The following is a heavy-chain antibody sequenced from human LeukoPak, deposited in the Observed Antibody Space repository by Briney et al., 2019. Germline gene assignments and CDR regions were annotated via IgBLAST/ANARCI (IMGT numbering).Heavy chain of an antibody. Sequence: SETLSLTCTVSGGSISSYYWSWIRQPPGKGLEWIGYIYYSGSTNYNPSLKSRVTISVDTSKNQFSLKLSSVTAADTAVYYCARDRSGYDYRHYYYYMDVWDKGTTVTISS. CDR2: IYYSGST. V-gene: IGHV4-59*12. D-gene: IGHD5-12*01. CDR3: ARDRSGYDYRHYYYYMDV. J-gene: IGHJ6*03. CDR1: GGSISSYY.